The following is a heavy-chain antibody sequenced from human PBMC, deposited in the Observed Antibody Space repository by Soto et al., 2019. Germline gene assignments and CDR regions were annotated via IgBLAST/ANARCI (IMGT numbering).Heavy chain of an antibody. V-gene: IGHV4-39*01. CDR1: GDSITDSTYY. Sequence: SETLSLTCTVSGDSITDSTYYWAWIRQPPGKGLEWIGSVFYSGGTHYNPSRKSRVTISVDTSKNQFPLKVRSVTAADTAVYYCARHSTGYYYSYFDYWGPGTLVTVSS. D-gene: IGHD3-22*01. CDR3: ARHSTGYYYSYFDY. J-gene: IGHJ4*02. CDR2: VFYSGGT.